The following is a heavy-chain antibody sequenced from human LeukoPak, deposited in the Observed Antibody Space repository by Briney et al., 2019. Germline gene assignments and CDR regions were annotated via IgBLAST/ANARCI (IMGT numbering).Heavy chain of an antibody. CDR3: ARTSGPRYSGSSWEFDY. CDR2: IIPIFGTA. CDR1: GGTFSSYA. J-gene: IGHJ4*02. V-gene: IGHV1-69*13. D-gene: IGHD1-26*01. Sequence: SVKVSCKASGGTFSSYAISWVRQAPGQGLEWMGGIIPIFGTANYAQKFQGRVTITADESTSTAYMELSSLRSEDTAVCYCARTSGPRYSGSSWEFDYWGQGTLVTVSS.